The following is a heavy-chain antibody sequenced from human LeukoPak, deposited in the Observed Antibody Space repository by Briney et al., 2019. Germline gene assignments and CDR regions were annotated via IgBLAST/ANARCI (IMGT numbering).Heavy chain of an antibody. CDR1: GYTLTELS. Sequence: ASVKVSCTVSGYTLTELSMHWVRQAPGKGHEWMGGFDSEYGETIYAQKFQGRVPMTEDTSTDTAYMELSSLRSEDTAVYYCATDPGEDGDAFDIWGQGTMVTVSS. V-gene: IGHV1-24*01. J-gene: IGHJ3*02. CDR3: ATDPGEDGDAFDI. CDR2: FDSEYGET.